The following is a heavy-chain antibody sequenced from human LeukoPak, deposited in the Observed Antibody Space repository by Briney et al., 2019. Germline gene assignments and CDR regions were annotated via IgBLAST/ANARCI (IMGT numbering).Heavy chain of an antibody. D-gene: IGHD6-13*01. CDR3: ARSGTSSSWSLNLRY. V-gene: IGHV4-59*01. CDR2: INYSGST. J-gene: IGHJ4*02. Sequence: SQTLSLTCTVSGGSISSYYWSWIRQPPGKGLEWIGYINYSGSTNYNPSLKSRVTISVDTSKNQFSLKLSSVTAADTAVYYCARSGTSSSWSLNLRYWGQGSLVTVSS. CDR1: GGSISSYY.